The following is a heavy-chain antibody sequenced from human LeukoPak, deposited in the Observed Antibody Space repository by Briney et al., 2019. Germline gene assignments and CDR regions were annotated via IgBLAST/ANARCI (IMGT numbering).Heavy chain of an antibody. CDR1: GGTFSSYA. D-gene: IGHD3-10*01. J-gene: IGHJ6*02. CDR3: ARAQSTMVRGVITDPYYYYGMDV. V-gene: IGHV1-69*05. Sequence: SVKVSCKASGGTFSSYAISWVRQAPGQGLEWMGGIIPIFGTANYAQKFQGRVTITTDESTSTAYMELSSLRAEDTAVYYCARAQSTMVRGVITDPYYYYGMDVWGQGTTVTVSS. CDR2: IIPIFGTA.